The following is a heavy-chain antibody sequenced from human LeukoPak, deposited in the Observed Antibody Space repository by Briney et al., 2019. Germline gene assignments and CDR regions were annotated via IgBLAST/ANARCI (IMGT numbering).Heavy chain of an antibody. CDR2: ISYDGSNK. CDR1: GFTFSSYA. Sequence: GGSLRLSCAASGFTFSSYAIHWVRQAPGKGLEWVTVISYDGSNKYYADSVKGRSTISRDNSKNTLYLQMNSLRADDTAVFYCARGVRWLQLYLDYWGQGTLVTVSS. J-gene: IGHJ4*02. V-gene: IGHV3-30*01. D-gene: IGHD5-24*01. CDR3: ARGVRWLQLYLDY.